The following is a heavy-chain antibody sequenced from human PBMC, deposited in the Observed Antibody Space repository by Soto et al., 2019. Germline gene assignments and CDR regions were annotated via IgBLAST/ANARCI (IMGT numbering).Heavy chain of an antibody. V-gene: IGHV3-33*01. CDR3: AREGNMHPYYYYGMDV. Sequence: LSLSCAASGFTFSSYGMHWVRQAPGKGLEWVAVIWYDGSNKYYADSVRGRFTISRDNSKNTLYLQMNSLRAEDTAVYYCAREGNMHPYYYYGMDVWGQGTTVTVSS. CDR1: GFTFSSYG. CDR2: IWYDGSNK. D-gene: IGHD2-2*01. J-gene: IGHJ6*02.